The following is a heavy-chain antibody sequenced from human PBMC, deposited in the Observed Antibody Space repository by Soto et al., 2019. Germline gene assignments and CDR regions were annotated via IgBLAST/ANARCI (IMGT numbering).Heavy chain of an antibody. Sequence: GGSLRLSCAASGFTFSSYSMNWVRQAPGKGLEWVSYISSSSSTLYYADSVKGRFTISRDNAKNSLYLQMNSLRAEYTAVYYCARDYSSYGPFDYWGQGTLVTVSS. D-gene: IGHD5-18*01. CDR3: ARDYSSYGPFDY. V-gene: IGHV3-48*01. J-gene: IGHJ4*02. CDR2: ISSSSSTL. CDR1: GFTFSSYS.